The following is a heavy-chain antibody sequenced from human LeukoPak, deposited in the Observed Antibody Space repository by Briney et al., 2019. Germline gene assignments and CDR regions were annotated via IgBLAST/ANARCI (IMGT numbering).Heavy chain of an antibody. CDR1: GGSISSDY. J-gene: IGHJ3*02. D-gene: IGHD1-14*01. CDR3: VRDGYKAFDI. Sequence: SETLSLTCTVSGGSISSDYWSWIRQPPGKGLEWIGYIYYSGRTYYNPSLKSRITISVDTSKNQFSLKLSSVTAADTALYYCVRDGYKAFDIWGQGTMVTVSS. CDR2: IYYSGRT. V-gene: IGHV4-59*01.